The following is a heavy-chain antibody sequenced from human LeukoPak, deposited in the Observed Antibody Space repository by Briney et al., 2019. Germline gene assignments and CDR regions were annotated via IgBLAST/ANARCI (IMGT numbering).Heavy chain of an antibody. CDR2: INWDGEAT. V-gene: IGHV3-20*04. D-gene: IGHD6-13*01. Sequence: PGGSLRLSCAASGVTIADHGMCWVRQVPGKGLEWVSGINWDGEATGYADSVKGRFTISRDNAKKSLYLEMNSLRDDDTALHYCARDLSSSWYSLAYWGQGTLVTVSS. J-gene: IGHJ4*02. CDR3: ARDLSSSWYSLAY. CDR1: GVTIADHG.